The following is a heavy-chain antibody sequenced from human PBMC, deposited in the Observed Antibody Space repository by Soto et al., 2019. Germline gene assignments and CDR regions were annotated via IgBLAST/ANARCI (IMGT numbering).Heavy chain of an antibody. J-gene: IGHJ6*02. CDR2: IYYSGST. Sequence: TPSLTCTVSGGSVSSGSYYWSWIRQPPGKGLEWIGYIYYSGSTNYNPSLKSRVTISVDTSKNQFSLKLSSVTAADTAVYYCARDELYSSSSSHTYYYYGMDVWGQGTTVTVSS. CDR3: ARDELYSSSSSHTYYYYGMDV. D-gene: IGHD6-6*01. CDR1: GGSVSSGSYY. V-gene: IGHV4-61*01.